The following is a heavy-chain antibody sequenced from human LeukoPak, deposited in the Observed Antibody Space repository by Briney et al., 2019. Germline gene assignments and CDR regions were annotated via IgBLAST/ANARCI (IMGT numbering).Heavy chain of an antibody. D-gene: IGHD5-18*01. J-gene: IGHJ6*03. CDR1: GFTFSSYG. CDR3: ARGREFYGYNNYYYYMDV. CDR2: IKQDGSEK. Sequence: GGSLRLSCAASGFTFSSYGMSWVRQAPGKGLEWVANIKQDGSEKYYVDSVKGRFTISRDNAKNSLYLQMNSLRAEDTAVYYCARGREFYGYNNYYYYMDVWGKGTTVTVSS. V-gene: IGHV3-7*01.